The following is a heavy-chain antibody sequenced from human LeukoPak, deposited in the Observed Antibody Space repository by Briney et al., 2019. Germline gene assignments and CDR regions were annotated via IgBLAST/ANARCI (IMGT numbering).Heavy chain of an antibody. V-gene: IGHV3-23*01. CDR3: AKDCSGGSCYSS. Sequence: GGSLRLSCAASGFTFSSYAMSWVRQAPGKSLEWASGIGGSGSRTYYADSVKGRFTISRDNAKNSLYLQMNSLRAEDTAVYYCAKDCSGGSCYSSWGQGTLVTVSS. CDR1: GFTFSSYA. J-gene: IGHJ4*02. D-gene: IGHD2-15*01. CDR2: IGGSGSRT.